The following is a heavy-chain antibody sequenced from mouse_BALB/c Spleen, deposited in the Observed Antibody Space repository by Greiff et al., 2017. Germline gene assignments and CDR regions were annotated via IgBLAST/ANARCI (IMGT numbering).Heavy chain of an antibody. CDR2: INPDSSTI. D-gene: IGHD1-2*01. CDR1: GFDFSRYW. CDR3: ATLLRLFYYAMDY. V-gene: IGHV4-1*02. J-gene: IGHJ4*01. Sequence: EVQRVESGGGLVQPGGSLKLSCAASGFDFSRYWMSWVRQAPGKGLEWIGEINPDSSTINYTPSLKDKFIISRDNAKNTLYLQMSKVRSEDTALYYCATLLRLFYYAMDYWGQGTSVTVSS.